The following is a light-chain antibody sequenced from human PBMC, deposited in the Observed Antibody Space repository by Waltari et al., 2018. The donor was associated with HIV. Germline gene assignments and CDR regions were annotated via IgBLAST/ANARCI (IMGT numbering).Light chain of an antibody. V-gene: IGLV2-8*01. CDR2: EVT. J-gene: IGLJ3*02. CDR3: SSYGDSLRVL. Sequence: QSALPQPPSASGSLGQSVTISCPASSSDIGAYDSVSWFQQHPRSAPKLLLYEVTRRPSTFSDRFSGSRSGSTAFLTVAGLQPDDEATYFCSSYGDSLRVLFGGGTNVNVL. CDR1: SSDIGAYDS.